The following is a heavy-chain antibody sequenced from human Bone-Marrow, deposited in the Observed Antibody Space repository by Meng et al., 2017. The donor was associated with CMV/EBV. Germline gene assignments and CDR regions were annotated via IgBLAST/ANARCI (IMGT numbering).Heavy chain of an antibody. CDR2: ISSSSSYI. D-gene: IGHD3-10*01. Sequence: SGFTFSSYSMNWVSQAPGKGLEWVSSISSSSSYIYYADSVKGRFTISRDNAKNSLYLQMNSLRAEDTAVYYCARDDYYGSGSSHYDYWGQGTLVTVSS. CDR3: ARDDYYGSGSSHYDY. V-gene: IGHV3-21*01. J-gene: IGHJ4*02. CDR1: GFTFSSYS.